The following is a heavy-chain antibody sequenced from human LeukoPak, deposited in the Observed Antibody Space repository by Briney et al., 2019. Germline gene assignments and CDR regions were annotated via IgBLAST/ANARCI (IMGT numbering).Heavy chain of an antibody. CDR3: ARGRGLVLSRWFDP. CDR1: GYTLTELS. CDR2: FDPDDGET. D-gene: IGHD6-19*01. V-gene: IGHV1-24*01. J-gene: IGHJ5*02. Sequence: GASVKVSCKVSGYTLTELSMHWVRQAPGKGLEWMGGFDPDDGETIYAQKFQGRVTMTEDTSTDAAYMELSSLRSEDTAVYYCARGRGLVLSRWFDPWGQGTLVTVSS.